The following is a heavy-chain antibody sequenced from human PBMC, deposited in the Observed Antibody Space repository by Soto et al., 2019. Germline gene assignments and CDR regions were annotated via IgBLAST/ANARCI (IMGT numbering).Heavy chain of an antibody. CDR2: IIPILGIA. D-gene: IGHD4-17*01. CDR1: GGTFSSYT. Sequence: SVKVSCKASGGTFSSYTISWVRQAPGQGLEWMGRIIPILGIANYAQKFQGRVTITADKSTSTAYMELSSLRSEGTAVYYCARYGDYVVAFDIWGQGTMVTVSS. CDR3: ARYGDYVVAFDI. V-gene: IGHV1-69*02. J-gene: IGHJ3*02.